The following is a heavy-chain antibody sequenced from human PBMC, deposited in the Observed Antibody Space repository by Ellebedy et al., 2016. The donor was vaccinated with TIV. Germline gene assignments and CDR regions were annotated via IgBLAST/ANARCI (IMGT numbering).Heavy chain of an antibody. Sequence: SETLSLXXTVSGGSISSSSYYWGWIRQPPGKGLEWIGSIYYSGSTYYNPSLKSRVTISVDTSKNQFSLKLSSVTAADTAVYYCASSMTTVTQGDYWGQGTLVTVSS. V-gene: IGHV4-39*07. CDR2: IYYSGST. CDR1: GGSISSSSYY. D-gene: IGHD4-11*01. CDR3: ASSMTTVTQGDY. J-gene: IGHJ4*02.